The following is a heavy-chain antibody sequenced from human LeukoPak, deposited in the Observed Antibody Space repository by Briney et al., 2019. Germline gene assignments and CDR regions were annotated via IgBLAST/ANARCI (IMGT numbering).Heavy chain of an antibody. D-gene: IGHD3-10*01. J-gene: IGHJ4*02. CDR2: ISASGGNT. V-gene: IGHV3-23*01. Sequence: PGGSLRLSCAASGFTFSGYVMTWVRQAPGKGLEWVSAISASGGNTYCADSVKGRFTISRDNSKNTLSLQMNSLRAEDTAVYYCAKDRDYYGSGSYSYYFDYWGQGTLVTVSS. CDR1: GFTFSGYV. CDR3: AKDRDYYGSGSYSYYFDY.